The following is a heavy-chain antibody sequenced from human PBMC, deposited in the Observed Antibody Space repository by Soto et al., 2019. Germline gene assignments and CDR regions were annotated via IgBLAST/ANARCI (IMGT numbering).Heavy chain of an antibody. V-gene: IGHV4-39*07. D-gene: IGHD3-9*01. CDR1: GGSISSSSYY. CDR2: IYYSGST. Sequence: SETLSLTCTVSGGSISSSSYYWGWIRQPPGKGLEWIGCIYYSGSTNYNPSLKSRVTISVDTSKNQFSLKLSSVTAADTAVYFCARDSTYYDFLTGYQPKNWFDPWGQGTLVTVSS. CDR3: ARDSTYYDFLTGYQPKNWFDP. J-gene: IGHJ5*02.